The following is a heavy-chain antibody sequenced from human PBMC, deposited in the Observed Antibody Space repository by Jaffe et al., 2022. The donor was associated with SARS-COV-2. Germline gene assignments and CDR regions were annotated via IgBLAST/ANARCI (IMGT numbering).Heavy chain of an antibody. CDR2: IIPMFGAT. J-gene: IGHJ6*02. D-gene: IGHD1-20*01. V-gene: IGHV1-69*08. Sequence: QVQLVQSGAEVKKPGSSVKVSCEASGGILSSNNINWMRQAPGQGLEWMGRIIPMFGATNYAQKFQGRVTINVDKSTSTTYMELNSLRSEDTAVYYCARARLSGSYYHGMDVWGQGTTVTVSS. CDR3: ARARLSGSYYHGMDV. CDR1: GGILSSNN.